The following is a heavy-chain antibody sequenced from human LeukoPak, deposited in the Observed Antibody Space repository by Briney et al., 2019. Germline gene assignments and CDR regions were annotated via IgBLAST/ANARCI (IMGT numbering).Heavy chain of an antibody. Sequence: SETLSLTCAVYGGSFSGYYWSWIRQPPGKGLEWIGEINHSGSTNYNPSLTSRVTISVDTSKNQFSLKLSSVTAADTAVYYCARRSTGFDYWGQGTLVTVSS. D-gene: IGHD1-14*01. J-gene: IGHJ4*02. CDR2: INHSGST. CDR3: ARRSTGFDY. V-gene: IGHV4-34*01. CDR1: GGSFSGYY.